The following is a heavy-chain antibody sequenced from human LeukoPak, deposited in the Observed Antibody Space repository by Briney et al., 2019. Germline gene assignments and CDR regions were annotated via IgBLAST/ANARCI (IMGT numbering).Heavy chain of an antibody. Sequence: ASVKVSCKASGYTFTGYYMHWVRQAPGQGLEWMGRINPNSGGTNYAQKFQGRVTMTRDTSISTAYMALSRLRSDDTAVYYCERVKGYSSSWAFRYWGQGTLVTVSS. CDR2: INPNSGGT. V-gene: IGHV1-2*06. CDR1: GYTFTGYY. D-gene: IGHD6-13*01. J-gene: IGHJ4*02. CDR3: ERVKGYSSSWAFRY.